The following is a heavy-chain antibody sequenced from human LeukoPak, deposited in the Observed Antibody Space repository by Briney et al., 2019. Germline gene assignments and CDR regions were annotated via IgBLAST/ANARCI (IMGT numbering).Heavy chain of an antibody. D-gene: IGHD4-17*01. CDR3: ARGGTVTTGRSFDP. V-gene: IGHV1-2*02. CDR2: MNPNNGAT. CDR1: GYSFTGSY. J-gene: IGHJ5*02. Sequence: ASVKVSCKASGYSFTGSYLHWVRQAPGQGLEWKGWMNPNNGATKYAQNFQGRVTMARDTSISTAYLDLSNLRFDDTAVYYCARGGTVTTGRSFDPWGQGTLVIVSS.